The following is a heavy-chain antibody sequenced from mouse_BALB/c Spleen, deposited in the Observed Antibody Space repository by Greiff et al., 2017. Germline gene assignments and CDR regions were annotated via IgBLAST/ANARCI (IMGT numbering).Heavy chain of an antibody. J-gene: IGHJ4*01. CDR3: AREDAMDY. Sequence: EVQLQESGGGLVQPGGSRKLSCAASGFTFSSFGMHWVRQAPEKGLEWVAYISSGSSTIYYADTVKGRFTISRDNPKNTLFLQMTSLRSEDTAMYYCAREDAMDYWGQGTSVTVSS. CDR1: GFTFSSFG. V-gene: IGHV5-17*02. CDR2: ISSGSSTI.